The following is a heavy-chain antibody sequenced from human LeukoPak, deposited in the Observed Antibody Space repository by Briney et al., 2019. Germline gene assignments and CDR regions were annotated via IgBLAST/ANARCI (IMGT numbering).Heavy chain of an antibody. CDR1: GFTFSSYG. V-gene: IGHV3-30*02. CDR3: ANPSDCSSTSCYYQGDY. D-gene: IGHD2-2*01. Sequence: GGSLRLSCAASGFTFSSYGTHWVRQAPGKGLEWVAFIRYDGSSKYYADSVKGRFTISRDNSKNTLYLQMNSLRAEDTAVYYCANPSDCSSTSCYYQGDYWGQGTLVTVSS. CDR2: IRYDGSSK. J-gene: IGHJ4*02.